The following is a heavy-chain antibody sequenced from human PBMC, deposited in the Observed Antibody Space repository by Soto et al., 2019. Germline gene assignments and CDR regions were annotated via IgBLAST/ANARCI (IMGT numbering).Heavy chain of an antibody. J-gene: IGHJ4*02. V-gene: IGHV4-59*08. CDR1: GASIRSDY. CDR3: ASQWDY. Sequence: QVQLQESGPGLVKPSETLSLTCAVSGASIRSDYWSWIRQIPGRGLEWIGYIYDSERTNYNPSLRSPVTIAADKSKNQFSLKVRSVTAADTAVYYCASQWDYWGQGILVTVSS. CDR2: IYDSERT.